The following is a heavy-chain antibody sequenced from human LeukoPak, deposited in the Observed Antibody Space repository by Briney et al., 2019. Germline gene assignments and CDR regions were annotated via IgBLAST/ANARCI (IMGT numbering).Heavy chain of an antibody. J-gene: IGHJ6*03. CDR1: GYNFISYW. CDR2: TYPGDSDT. CDR3: ARLGGFAYNDSIGYMDV. Sequence: GESLKISCKGSGYNFISYWTGWVRQMPGKGLEWMGITYPGDSDTRYSPSFQGQVTISADKSIRIAYLQWSSLKASDTAMYYCARLGGFAYNDSIGYMDVWGKGTTVTVSS. D-gene: IGHD3-22*01. V-gene: IGHV5-51*01.